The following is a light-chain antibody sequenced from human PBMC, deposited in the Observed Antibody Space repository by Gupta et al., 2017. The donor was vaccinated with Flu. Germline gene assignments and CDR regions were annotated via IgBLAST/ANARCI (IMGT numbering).Light chain of an antibody. CDR1: QSISTW. CDR3: QHENSSFRT. CDR2: QAS. Sequence: DIQMTQSPSTLSASVGDRVTITRRASQSISTWLAWYQQKPGKAPKLLIYQASTLESGVPSRFSDSGSGTEFTLTISSRQPDDFANYYCQHENSSFRTFGQGTKVEVK. J-gene: IGKJ1*01. V-gene: IGKV1-5*03.